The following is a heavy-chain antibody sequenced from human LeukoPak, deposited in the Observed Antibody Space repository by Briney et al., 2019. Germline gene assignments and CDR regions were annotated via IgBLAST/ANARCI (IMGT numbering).Heavy chain of an antibody. D-gene: IGHD1-26*01. CDR2: ISRDGTTT. J-gene: IGHJ4*02. Sequence: TGGSQTIFCEASGFPFSTYLMHWVRQTPGKGLVWVSRISRDGTTTTYADSVKVRFTISRDNAKNTLYLEMNSLRAEDTAVYFCARDGVGTRHDYWGQVLLVTVSS. CDR3: ARDGVGTRHDY. V-gene: IGHV3-74*01. CDR1: GFPFSTYL.